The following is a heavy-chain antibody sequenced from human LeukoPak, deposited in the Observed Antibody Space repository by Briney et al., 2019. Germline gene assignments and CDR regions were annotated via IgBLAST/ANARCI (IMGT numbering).Heavy chain of an antibody. CDR2: IIPIFGTA. D-gene: IGHD2-2*01. CDR1: GGTFSSYA. CDR3: ASQRFGCSSTSCYRLNWFDS. J-gene: IGHJ5*01. Sequence: SVKVSCKASGGTFSSYAISWVRQAPGQGLEWMGGIIPIFGTANYAQKFQGRVTITADESTSTAYMELSSLRSEDTAVYYCASQRFGCSSTSCYRLNWFDSWGQGTLVTVSS. V-gene: IGHV1-69*13.